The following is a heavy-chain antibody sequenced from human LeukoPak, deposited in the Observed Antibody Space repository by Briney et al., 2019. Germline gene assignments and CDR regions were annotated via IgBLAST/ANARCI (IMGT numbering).Heavy chain of an antibody. D-gene: IGHD2-15*01. Sequence: VGALRLSRAHSLFILSNYWMSWVRPAPGRGGAWVAKIKQDGSEKYYVDSVKGRFTISRDNAKNSLYLQMNSLRAEDTAVYYCARGYCSGGSCSKYDYWGQGTLVTVSS. CDR3: ARGYCSGGSCSKYDY. CDR2: IKQDGSEK. V-gene: IGHV3-7*01. J-gene: IGHJ4*02. CDR1: LFILSNYW.